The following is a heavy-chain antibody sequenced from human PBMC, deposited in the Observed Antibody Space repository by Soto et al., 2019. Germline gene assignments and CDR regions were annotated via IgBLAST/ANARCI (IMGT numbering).Heavy chain of an antibody. D-gene: IGHD6-6*01. CDR3: ARGSSVSIVARLSFDY. CDR2: ISSSSSTI. V-gene: IGHV3-48*02. J-gene: IGHJ4*02. Sequence: GGSLRLSCAASGFTFSTYSMNWVRQAPGKGLEWVSYISSSSSTIYYADSVKGRFTISRDNAKNSVYLQMNSLRDEDTAVYYCARGSSVSIVARLSFDYWGQGTLVTVS. CDR1: GFTFSTYS.